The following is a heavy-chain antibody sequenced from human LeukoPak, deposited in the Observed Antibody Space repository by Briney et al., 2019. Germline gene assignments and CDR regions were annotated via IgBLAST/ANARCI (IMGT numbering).Heavy chain of an antibody. CDR3: ARDLYYDSSGYYTGYFDY. V-gene: IGHV1-2*02. CDR1: GYTFTGYY. Sequence: GASVKASCKASGYTFTGYYMHWVRQAPGQGLEWMGWINPNSGGTNYAQKFQGRVTMTRDTSISTAYMELSRLRSDDTAVYYCARDLYYDSSGYYTGYFDYWGQGTLVTVSS. CDR2: INPNSGGT. J-gene: IGHJ4*02. D-gene: IGHD3-22*01.